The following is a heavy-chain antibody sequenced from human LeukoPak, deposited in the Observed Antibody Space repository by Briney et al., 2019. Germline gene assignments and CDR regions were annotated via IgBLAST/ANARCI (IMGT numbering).Heavy chain of an antibody. D-gene: IGHD6-13*01. J-gene: IGHJ6*03. Sequence: ASVKVSCKASGYTFTGYYMHWVRQAPGQGLEWMGWINPNSGGTNYAQKFQGRVTMTRDTSISTAYMELSRLRSDDTAVHYCARDFRWQQLVHRGYYYYYYMDVWGKGTTVTISS. CDR3: ARDFRWQQLVHRGYYYYYYMDV. CDR2: INPNSGGT. V-gene: IGHV1-2*02. CDR1: GYTFTGYY.